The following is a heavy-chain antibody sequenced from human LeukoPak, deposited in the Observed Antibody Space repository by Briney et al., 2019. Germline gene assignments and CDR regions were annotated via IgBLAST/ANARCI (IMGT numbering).Heavy chain of an antibody. J-gene: IGHJ6*02. CDR2: ISWNSGNI. V-gene: IGHV3-9*01. CDR3: AKDTGRNYYYGMDV. Sequence: GGSLRLSCTASGFTFDDYAMHWVRHVPGKGLEWVSGISWNSGNIGYADSVKGRFTISRDTAKNSLYLQMNSLRAEDTALYYCAKDTGRNYYYGMDVWGQGTTVTVSS. CDR1: GFTFDDYA.